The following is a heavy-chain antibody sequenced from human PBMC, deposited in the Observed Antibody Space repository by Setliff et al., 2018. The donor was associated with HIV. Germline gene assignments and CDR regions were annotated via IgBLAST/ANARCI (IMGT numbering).Heavy chain of an antibody. CDR1: GGSFSGYF. CDR3: ARDKRASFDGLDV. CDR2: INHYGGT. V-gene: IGHV4-34*01. Sequence: SQTLSLTCAVYGGSFSGYFWNWIRQPPGKGLEWIGAINHYGGTNYNPSLKSRVTISIDTSKNQFSLRLSSVTAADTAVYYCARDKRASFDGLDVWGQGTTVTVSS. J-gene: IGHJ6*02. D-gene: IGHD6-25*01.